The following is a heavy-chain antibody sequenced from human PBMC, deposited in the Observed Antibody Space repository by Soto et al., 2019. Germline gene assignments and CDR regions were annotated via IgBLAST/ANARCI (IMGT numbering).Heavy chain of an antibody. CDR2: IIPILGIA. V-gene: IGHV1-69*10. D-gene: IGHD2-2*01. CDR1: GGTFSSYA. CDR3: ARGSVVPAARDYYGMDV. J-gene: IGHJ6*02. Sequence: SVKVSCKASGGTFSSYAISWVRQAPGQGLEWMGGIIPILGIANYAQKFQGRVTITADKSTSTAYMELSSLRSEDTAVYYCARGSVVPAARDYYGMDVWGQGTTVTVSS.